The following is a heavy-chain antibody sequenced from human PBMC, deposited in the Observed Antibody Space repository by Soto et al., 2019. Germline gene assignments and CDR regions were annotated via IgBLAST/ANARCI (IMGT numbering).Heavy chain of an antibody. CDR2: IYYSGST. D-gene: IGHD4-4*01. V-gene: IGHV4-59*08. CDR3: ARTFATGSYYFDY. J-gene: IGHJ4*02. CDR1: GGSISSYY. Sequence: QVQLQESGPGLVKPSETLSLTCTVSGGSISSYYWSWIRQPPGKGLEWIGYIYYSGSTNYNPSLKSRVTISEDTSKNQSYLNLSSVTAADTAVYYCARTFATGSYYFDYWGQGTLVTVSS.